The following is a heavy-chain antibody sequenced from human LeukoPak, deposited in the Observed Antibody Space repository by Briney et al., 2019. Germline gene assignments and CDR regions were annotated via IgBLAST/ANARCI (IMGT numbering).Heavy chain of an antibody. J-gene: IGHJ1*01. CDR3: ARDSSEFRSLIFH. CDR1: GGTFSNYA. D-gene: IGHD3-3*01. V-gene: IGHV1-69*13. Sequence: SVKVSCKASGGTFSNYAISWVRQAPGQGLEWMGGITPMFGTAKYAQKFQGRVTITADESTSTAYMELSSLRSEDTAVYYCARDSSEFRSLIFHWGQGTLVTVSS. CDR2: ITPMFGTA.